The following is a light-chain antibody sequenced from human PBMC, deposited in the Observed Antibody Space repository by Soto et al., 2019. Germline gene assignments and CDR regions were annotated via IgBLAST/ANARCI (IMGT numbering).Light chain of an antibody. Sequence: SYELTQPPSVSVAPGQTARITCGGTNIRSESVHWYQQKPGQAPVLVVCDDADRPSGIPERFSGSNSGNTATLTISRVEAGDEADYYCQVWDSSSDHYVFGTGTKVTVL. CDR2: DDA. V-gene: IGLV3-21*02. CDR1: NIRSES. J-gene: IGLJ1*01. CDR3: QVWDSSSDHYV.